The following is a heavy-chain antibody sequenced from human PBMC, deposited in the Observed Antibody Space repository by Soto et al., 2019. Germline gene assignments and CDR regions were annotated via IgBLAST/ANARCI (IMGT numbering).Heavy chain of an antibody. V-gene: IGHV4-38-2*02. J-gene: IGHJ5*02. CDR3: ARDRIFGVVIISRWFDP. Sequence: SETLSLTCAVSGYSISSGYYWGWIRQPPGKGLEWIGSIYHSGSTYYNPSLKSRVTISVDTSKNQFSLKLSSVTAADTAVYYCARDRIFGVVIISRWFDPCGQGTLVTVSS. D-gene: IGHD3-3*01. CDR2: IYHSGST. CDR1: GYSISSGYY.